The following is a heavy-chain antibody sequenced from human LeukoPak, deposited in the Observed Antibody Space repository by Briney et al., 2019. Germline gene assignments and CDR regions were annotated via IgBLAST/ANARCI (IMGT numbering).Heavy chain of an antibody. CDR1: GGSISSGGYS. D-gene: IGHD3-3*01. V-gene: IGHV4-30-2*01. J-gene: IGHJ4*02. CDR2: IYHSGST. CDR3: ARGKTITIFGVVINISGAEQYYFDY. Sequence: SETLSLTCAVSGGSISSGGYSWSWIRQPPGKGLEWIGYIYHSGSTYYNPSLKSRVTISVDTSKNQFSLKLSSVTAADTAVYYCARGKTITIFGVVINISGAEQYYFDYWGQGTLVTVSS.